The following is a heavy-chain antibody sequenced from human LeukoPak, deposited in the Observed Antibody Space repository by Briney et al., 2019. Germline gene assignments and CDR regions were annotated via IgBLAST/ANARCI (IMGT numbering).Heavy chain of an antibody. V-gene: IGHV3-7*03. CDR2: IKQDGSEK. J-gene: IGHJ4*02. CDR3: ARTGYSSGWYDPLVAYFDY. CDR1: GFTFSSYW. Sequence: GGSLRLSCAASGFTFSSYWMSWVRQAPGKGLEWVANIKQDGSEKYYVDSVKGRFTISRDNAKNSLYLQMNSLRAEDTAVYYCARTGYSSGWYDPLVAYFDYWGQGTLVTVSS. D-gene: IGHD6-19*01.